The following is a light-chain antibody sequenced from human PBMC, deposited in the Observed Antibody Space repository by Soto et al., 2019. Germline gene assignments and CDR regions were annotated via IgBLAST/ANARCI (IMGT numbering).Light chain of an antibody. J-gene: IGLJ1*01. CDR2: DVT. CDR1: SSDVGGYNY. Sequence: QSALTQPASVSGSPGQSITISCTGTSSDVGGYNYVSWYQQYPGKAPKLIIYDVTKRPSGVSNRFSGFKSGNTASLTISGLQPEDESDYYCTSYSSKSTPYVFGTATKVTVL. V-gene: IGLV2-14*01. CDR3: TSYSSKSTPYV.